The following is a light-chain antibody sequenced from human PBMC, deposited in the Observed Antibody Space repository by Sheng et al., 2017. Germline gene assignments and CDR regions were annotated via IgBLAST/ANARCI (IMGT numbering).Light chain of an antibody. V-gene: IGKV3D-15*01. Sequence: EIVMTQSPATLSVSPGERATLSCRASQSVSSNLAWYRQKPGQAPRLLIYGASSRATGIPDRFSGSGSGTDFTLTISRLEPEDFAVYYCQQRNDWPPYTFGQGTKLEI. J-gene: IGKJ2*01. CDR2: GAS. CDR3: QQRNDWPPYT. CDR1: QSVSSN.